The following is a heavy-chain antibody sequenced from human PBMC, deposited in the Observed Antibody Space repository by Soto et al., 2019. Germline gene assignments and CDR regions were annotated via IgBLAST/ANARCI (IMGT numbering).Heavy chain of an antibody. Sequence: GGSLRLSCAASGFTFSSYAMHWVRQAPGKGLEYVSAISSNGGSTYYANSVKGRFTISRDNSKNTLYLQMGSLRAEDMAVYYCSRGLGYAFDICGQGTMVIVSS. V-gene: IGHV3-64*01. CDR2: ISSNGGST. CDR1: GFTFSSYA. J-gene: IGHJ3*02. CDR3: SRGLGYAFDI. D-gene: IGHD2-15*01.